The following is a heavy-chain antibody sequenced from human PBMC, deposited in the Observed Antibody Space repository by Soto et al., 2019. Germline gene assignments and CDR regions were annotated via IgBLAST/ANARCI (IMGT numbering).Heavy chain of an antibody. D-gene: IGHD2-2*01. CDR3: AKARDRDYCSNSDPFDD. CDR2: VSGTGGKT. J-gene: IGHJ4*02. V-gene: IGHV3-23*01. Sequence: EVQLSESGGGLARPGGSLRLSCAASGLAFSIYAMTWVRQAPGKGLEWVATVSGTGGKTYYADSVQGRFTISRDNSKNTWHLQMNSMRTDDTAVYYCAKARDRDYCSNSDPFDDWGQGTLVTVSS. CDR1: GLAFSIYA.